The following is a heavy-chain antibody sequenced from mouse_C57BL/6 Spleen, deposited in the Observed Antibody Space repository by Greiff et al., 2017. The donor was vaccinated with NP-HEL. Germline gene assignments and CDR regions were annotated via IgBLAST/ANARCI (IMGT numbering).Heavy chain of an antibody. D-gene: IGHD1-1*01. CDR3: ARSYGSSNYAMDY. Sequence: VQVVESGAELVKPGASVKISCKASGYAFSSYWMNWVKQRPGKGLEWIGQIYPGDGDTNYNGKFKGKATLTADKSSSTAYMQLSSLTSEDSAVYFCARSYGSSNYAMDYWGQGTSVTVSS. J-gene: IGHJ4*01. V-gene: IGHV1-80*01. CDR2: IYPGDGDT. CDR1: GYAFSSYW.